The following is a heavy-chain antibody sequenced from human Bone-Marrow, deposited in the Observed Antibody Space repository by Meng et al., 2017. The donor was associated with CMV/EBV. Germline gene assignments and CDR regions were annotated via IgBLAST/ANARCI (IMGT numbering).Heavy chain of an antibody. V-gene: IGHV1-46*01. J-gene: IGHJ5*02. CDR3: ARCIAEEVNWFDP. CDR2: INPSDGST. CDR1: GYTFTSYY. Sequence: ASVKVSCKASGYTFTSYYMHWVRQAPGQGLEWMGIINPSDGSTSYAQKFQGRVTMTRDTSISTAYMELSRLRSDDTAVYYCARCIAEEVNWFDPWGQGTLVTGSS. D-gene: IGHD6-13*01.